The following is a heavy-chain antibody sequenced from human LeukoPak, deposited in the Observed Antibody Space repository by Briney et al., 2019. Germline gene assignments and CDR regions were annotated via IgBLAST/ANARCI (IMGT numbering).Heavy chain of an antibody. Sequence: GGSLRLSCAASGFIFSSYAMHWVRQAPGTGLEWVAVISYDGSNNYYADSVKGRFTISRDNAKNSLYLQMNSLRAEDTAVYYCARDRPYSGSHGGDYWGQGTLVTVSS. J-gene: IGHJ4*02. D-gene: IGHD1-26*01. CDR3: ARDRPYSGSHGGDY. V-gene: IGHV3-30-3*01. CDR1: GFIFSSYA. CDR2: ISYDGSNN.